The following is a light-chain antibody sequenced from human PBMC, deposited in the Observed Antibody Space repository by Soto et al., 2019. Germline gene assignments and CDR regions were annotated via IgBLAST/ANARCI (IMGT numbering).Light chain of an antibody. V-gene: IGLV2-8*01. CDR3: SSYAASNNFYFV. CDR1: SSDVGGYNY. J-gene: IGLJ7*01. Sequence: QSALTQPPSASGSPGQSVTISCTGTSSDVGGYNYVSWYQQYPGRAPKLMIYEVTKRPSGVPDRFSGSKSGNTASLTVSGLQAEDEADYYCSSYAASNNFYFVFGGGTQRPSS. CDR2: EVT.